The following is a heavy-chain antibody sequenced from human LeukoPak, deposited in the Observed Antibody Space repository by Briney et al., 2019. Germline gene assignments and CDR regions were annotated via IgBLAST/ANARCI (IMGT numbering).Heavy chain of an antibody. CDR3: ARGRGPYGWFDP. D-gene: IGHD3-10*01. CDR2: INSDGSNT. V-gene: IGHV3-74*01. Sequence: GSLRLSCAASGFTSSSYWMHWVRQAPGKGLLWVSRINSDGSNTNYADSVKGRSTISRDNAKNTVYLQMNSLRAEDTAVYYCARGRGPYGWFDPWGQGTLVTVSS. J-gene: IGHJ5*02. CDR1: GFTSSSYW.